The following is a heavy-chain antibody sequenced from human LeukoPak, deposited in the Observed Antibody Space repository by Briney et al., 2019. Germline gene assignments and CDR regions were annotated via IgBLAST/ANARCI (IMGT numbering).Heavy chain of an antibody. V-gene: IGHV3-48*01. CDR2: ISSSSSTI. D-gene: IGHD2-15*01. CDR1: GFTFSSYS. CDR3: ARDGYCSGGSCYRYYYYYYYMDV. Sequence: GGSLRLSCAASGFTFSSYSMNWVRQAPGKGLEWVSYISSSSSTIYYADSVKGRFTISRDNAKNSLYLQMNSLRAEDTAVYYCARDGYCSGGSCYRYYYYYYYMDVWGKGTTVTVSS. J-gene: IGHJ6*03.